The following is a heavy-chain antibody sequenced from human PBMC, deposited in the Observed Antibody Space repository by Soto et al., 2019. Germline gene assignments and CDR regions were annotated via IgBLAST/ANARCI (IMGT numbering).Heavy chain of an antibody. J-gene: IGHJ4*02. CDR1: GYTFTSYG. CDR2: ISAYNGNK. D-gene: IGHD5-12*01. CDR3: ARDYRVRKVDIVATPGGSRDGIDY. V-gene: IGHV1-18*01. Sequence: QVQLVQSGAEVKKPGASVKVSCKASGYTFTSYGISWVRQAPGQGLEWMGWISAYNGNKNYAQKLQGRVTMTTDTSTGTAYMERWRLRSDDTAVYYCARDYRVRKVDIVATPGGSRDGIDYWGQGTLVTVSS.